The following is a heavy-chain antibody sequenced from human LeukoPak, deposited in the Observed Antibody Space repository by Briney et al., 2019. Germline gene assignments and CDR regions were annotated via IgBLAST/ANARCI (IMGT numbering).Heavy chain of an antibody. V-gene: IGHV3-7*01. Sequence: GGSLRLSCAASGFTFSSYWMSWVRQAPGKGLEWVANIKQDGSEKYYVDSVKGRFTISRDNAKNSLYLQMNSLRAEDTAVYYCARDASVAVAGFSYYYYYYMDVWGKGTTVTVSS. CDR2: IKQDGSEK. J-gene: IGHJ6*03. D-gene: IGHD6-19*01. CDR1: GFTFSSYW. CDR3: ARDASVAVAGFSYYYYYYMDV.